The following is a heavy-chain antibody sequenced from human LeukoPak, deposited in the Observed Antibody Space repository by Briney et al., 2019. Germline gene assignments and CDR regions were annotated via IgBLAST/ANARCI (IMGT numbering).Heavy chain of an antibody. D-gene: IGHD3-10*01. J-gene: IGHJ5*02. V-gene: IGHV1-46*01. CDR1: GYTFTSYY. Sequence: ASVKVSCKASGYTFTSYYLHWVRQAPGQGLEWMGIINPSSSSTTYAQNFQGRVTMTTDASTSTAYMELRSLRSDDTAVYYCARDPAGGSGSYYYGDNWFDPWGQGTLVTVSS. CDR2: INPSSSST. CDR3: ARDPAGGSGSYYYGDNWFDP.